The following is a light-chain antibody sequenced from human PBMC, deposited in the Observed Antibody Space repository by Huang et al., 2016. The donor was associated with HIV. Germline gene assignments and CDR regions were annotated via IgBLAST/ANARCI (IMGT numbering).Light chain of an antibody. CDR1: QDIRSY. CDR2: GAS. V-gene: IGKV1-33*01. CDR3: QQYDSLYT. Sequence: IQMTQSPASLSAYVGDRVTISCQANQDIRSYLNWYQQKPGKAHRLLIYGASNLQEGVPSRFSGNGSGTDFTITISSLQSEDIATYYCQQYDSLYTFGQGTRLEIK. J-gene: IGKJ2*01.